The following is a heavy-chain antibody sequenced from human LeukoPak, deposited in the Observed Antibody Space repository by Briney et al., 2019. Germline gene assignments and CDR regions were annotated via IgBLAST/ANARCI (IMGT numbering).Heavy chain of an antibody. CDR2: INHSGST. V-gene: IGHV4-34*01. Sequence: SETLSLTCAVYGGSFSGYYWSWIRQPPGKGLEWIGEINHSGSTNYNPSLKSRVTISVDTSKNQFSLKLSSVTAADTAVYYCARGDYYYGMDVRGQGTTVTVSS. CDR1: GGSFSGYY. CDR3: ARGDYYYGMDV. J-gene: IGHJ6*02.